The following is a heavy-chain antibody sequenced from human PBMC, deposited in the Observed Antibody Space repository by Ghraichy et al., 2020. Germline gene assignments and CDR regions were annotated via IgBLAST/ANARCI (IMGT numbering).Heavy chain of an antibody. J-gene: IGHJ4*02. CDR3: ARDHTRIRGILGF. Sequence: ASVKVSCKASGYNFFSFGINWVRQAPGQGLEWVGWISEYNGDTNYAQKFQGRVALTTDTSTGTAYMDLKNLTSDDTAIYYCARDHTRIRGILGFWGQGTLVTVSS. D-gene: IGHD3-3*01. V-gene: IGHV1-18*01. CDR1: GYNFFSFG. CDR2: ISEYNGDT.